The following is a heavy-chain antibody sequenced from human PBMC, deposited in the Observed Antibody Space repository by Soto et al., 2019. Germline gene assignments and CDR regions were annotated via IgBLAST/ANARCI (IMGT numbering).Heavy chain of an antibody. CDR1: GFTFSSYG. D-gene: IGHD6-13*01. J-gene: IGHJ4*02. V-gene: IGHV3-30*18. CDR3: AKDLREKRRIAAASPPNDY. Sequence: GGSLRLSCAASGFTFSSYGMHWVRQAPGKGLEWVAVISYDGSNKYYADSVKGRFTISRDNSKNTLYLQMNSLRAEDTAVYYCAKDLREKRRIAAASPPNDYWGQGTLVTVSS. CDR2: ISYDGSNK.